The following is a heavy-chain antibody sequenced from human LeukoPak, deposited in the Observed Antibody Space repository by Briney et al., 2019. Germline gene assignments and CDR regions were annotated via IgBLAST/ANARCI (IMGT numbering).Heavy chain of an antibody. CDR3: ARDRYQLLSTAFDI. Sequence: GGSLRLSCAASGFTFSSYWISWVRQAPGKGLEWVANIKQDGSEKYYVDSVKGRFTISRDNAKNSLYLQMNSLRAEYTAVYYCARDRYQLLSTAFDIWGQGTLVTVSS. J-gene: IGHJ3*02. CDR1: GFTFSSYW. V-gene: IGHV3-7*01. CDR2: IKQDGSEK. D-gene: IGHD2-2*01.